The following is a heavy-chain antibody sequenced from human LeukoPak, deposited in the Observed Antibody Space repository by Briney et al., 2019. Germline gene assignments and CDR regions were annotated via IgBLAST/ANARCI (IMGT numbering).Heavy chain of an antibody. V-gene: IGHV3-23*01. Sequence: GGSLRLFCAASGFTFSSYDMTWVRQTPGEGLEWGSLISRSGGTTYYADSVKGRFTISRDNSKNTLYLQMNSLRAEDTAEYYCAKRGGTESFYYYYYMDVWGKGTTVTVSS. J-gene: IGHJ6*03. CDR1: GFTFSSYD. CDR2: ISRSGGTT. D-gene: IGHD2-15*01. CDR3: AKRGGTESFYYYYYMDV.